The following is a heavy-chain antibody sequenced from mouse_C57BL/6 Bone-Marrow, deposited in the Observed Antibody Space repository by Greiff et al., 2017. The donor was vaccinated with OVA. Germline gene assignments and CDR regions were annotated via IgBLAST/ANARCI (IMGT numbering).Heavy chain of an antibody. CDR1: GYAFSSSW. V-gene: IGHV1-82*01. CDR3: ARLYWYFDV. Sequence: QVQLQQSGPELVKPGASVKISCKASGYAFSSSWMNWVKQRPGTGLEWIGRIYPGDGDTNYNGKFKGKATLTADKSSSTAYMQLSSLTSEDSAVYFCARLYWYFDVWGTGTTVTVSS. CDR2: IYPGDGDT. J-gene: IGHJ1*03.